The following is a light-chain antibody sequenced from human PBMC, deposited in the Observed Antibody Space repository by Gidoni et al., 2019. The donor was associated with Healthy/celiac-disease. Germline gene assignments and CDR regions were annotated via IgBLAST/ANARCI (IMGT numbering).Light chain of an antibody. CDR3: QQRSNWTPMYT. J-gene: IGKJ2*01. CDR1: QSVSSY. V-gene: IGKV3-11*01. Sequence: IVLPQSPATLSLSPGERDTLSCRASQSVSSYSALYQQKPGQAPRLLSYDASNRATGIPARFSGSGSGTDFTLTISSLEPEEYAVYYCQQRSNWTPMYTFXQXTKLEIK. CDR2: DAS.